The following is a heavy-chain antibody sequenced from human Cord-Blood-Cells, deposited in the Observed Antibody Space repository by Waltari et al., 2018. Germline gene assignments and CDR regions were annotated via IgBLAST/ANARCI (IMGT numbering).Heavy chain of an antibody. D-gene: IGHD6-13*01. Sequence: QVQLVQSGAEVKKPGASVKVSCKASGYTFTSYDINWVRQATGQGLEWIGWVSRNGGKPGCAQELQGRVTITRNTAISTAYMGLSSLRSEDTAVYYCARASYSSSGYYFDYWGQGTLVTVSS. V-gene: IGHV1-8*03. CDR3: ARASYSSSGYYFDY. CDR1: GYTFTSYD. CDR2: VSRNGGKP. J-gene: IGHJ4*02.